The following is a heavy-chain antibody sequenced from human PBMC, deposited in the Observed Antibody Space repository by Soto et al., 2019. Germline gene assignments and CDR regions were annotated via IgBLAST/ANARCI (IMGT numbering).Heavy chain of an antibody. CDR1: GYTFTSYD. V-gene: IGHV1-8*01. CDR2: MNPNSGNT. D-gene: IGHD6-13*01. Sequence: ASVKVSCKASGYTFTSYDINWVRQATGQGLEWMGWMNPNSGNTGYAQKFQGRVTMTRNTSISTAYMELSSLRSEDTAVYYCARGSSRYDPFDIWGQGTMVTVSS. J-gene: IGHJ3*02. CDR3: ARGSSRYDPFDI.